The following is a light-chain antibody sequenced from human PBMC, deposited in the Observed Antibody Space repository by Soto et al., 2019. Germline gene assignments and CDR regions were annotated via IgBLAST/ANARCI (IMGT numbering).Light chain of an antibody. V-gene: IGLV1-47*01. Sequence: QSVLTQPPSASGTPGQRVTISCSGSSSNIGSKYVYWYQQLPGTAPKLLIYRNNQRPSGVPDRFSGSKSGTSASLAISGLRSEDEADYYCAAWDDSLRDVVFGGGTKLTV. CDR3: AAWDDSLRDVV. CDR2: RNN. CDR1: SSNIGSKY. J-gene: IGLJ2*01.